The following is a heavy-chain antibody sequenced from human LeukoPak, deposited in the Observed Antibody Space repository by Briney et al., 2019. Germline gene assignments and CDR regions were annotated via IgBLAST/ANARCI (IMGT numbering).Heavy chain of an antibody. V-gene: IGHV3-21*01. CDR2: ISSSSSYI. D-gene: IGHD2-2*03. CDR3: ARHNGYCSSTSCYENYYGMDV. Sequence: GGSLRLSCAASGFTFSSYSMNWVGQAPGKGLEWVSSISSSSSYIYYADSVKGRFTISRDKAKNSLYLQMNSLRAEDTAVYYCARHNGYCSSTSCYENYYGMDVWGQGTTVTVSS. J-gene: IGHJ6*02. CDR1: GFTFSSYS.